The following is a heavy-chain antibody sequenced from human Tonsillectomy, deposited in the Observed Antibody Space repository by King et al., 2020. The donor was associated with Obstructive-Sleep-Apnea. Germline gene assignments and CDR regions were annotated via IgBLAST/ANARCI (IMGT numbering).Heavy chain of an antibody. CDR1: GFTFKNFP. J-gene: IGHJ4*02. D-gene: IGHD6-19*01. Sequence: VQLVESGGGLVQPGGSLRLSCAASGFTFKNFPMNWVRQAPGKGLEWVAYINCLSDKLYYADIAKGRFPISRDNAKNSRYLQMNSLSAEDTAVYYCAQDDTSGWYSDSWGQGTLVTVSS. CDR3: AQDDTSGWYSDS. V-gene: IGHV3-48*04. CDR2: INCLSDKL.